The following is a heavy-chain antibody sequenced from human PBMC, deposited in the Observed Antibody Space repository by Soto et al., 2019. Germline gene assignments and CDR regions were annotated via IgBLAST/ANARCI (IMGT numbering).Heavy chain of an antibody. CDR3: ARGRDGHYPNWFDL. CDR1: GFTVSSNY. Sequence: EVQVVETGGGLIQPGGSLRLSCAVSGFTVSSNYMSWVRQPPGKGPEWVSDIYSGGSTYYADSVKGRFTISRDNSKNTLYLQMNSPRAEDTAVYYGARGRDGHYPNWFDLWGQGTLVTVTS. J-gene: IGHJ5*02. CDR2: IYSGGST. D-gene: IGHD2-8*01. V-gene: IGHV3-53*02.